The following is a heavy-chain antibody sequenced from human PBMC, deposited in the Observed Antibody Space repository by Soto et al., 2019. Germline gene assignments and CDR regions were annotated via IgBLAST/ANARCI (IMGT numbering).Heavy chain of an antibody. CDR1: WGTFISHS. Sequence: SWVSLRLSCTASWGTFISHSSNWIRQAQGKGLEWVSYISSSSSTIYYADSVKGRFTISRDNAKNSLYLQMNSLRDEDTAVYYCAMAYDDILTGYPPPYYGMEVWGQGTTVTVSS. J-gene: IGHJ6*02. CDR2: ISSSSSTI. D-gene: IGHD3-9*01. CDR3: AMAYDDILTGYPPPYYGMEV. V-gene: IGHV3-48*02.